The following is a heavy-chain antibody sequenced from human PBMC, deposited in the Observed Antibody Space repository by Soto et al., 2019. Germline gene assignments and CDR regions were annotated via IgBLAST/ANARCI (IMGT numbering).Heavy chain of an antibody. CDR1: GFTFSSYA. V-gene: IGHV3-23*01. CDR3: TKDREFTYYDLWSGYYAFDS. D-gene: IGHD3-3*01. J-gene: IGHJ4*02. Sequence: EVHLLESGGGLVLPGVSLRLSCAGSGFTFSSYAMRWVRQAPGKGLEWVSAISSVGGSTYYADSVKGRFIISRDNSENTLYLQVNSLRAEDTAIYYCTKDREFTYYDLWSGYYAFDSWGQGTLVTVSS. CDR2: ISSVGGST.